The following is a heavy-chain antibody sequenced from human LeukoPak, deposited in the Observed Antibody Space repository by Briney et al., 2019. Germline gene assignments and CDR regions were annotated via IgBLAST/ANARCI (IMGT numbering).Heavy chain of an antibody. CDR3: ARERYCSSTSCRHNRYNWFDP. Sequence: ASVKVSCKASGYTFTSYDINWVRQATGQGLEWMGWMNPNSGNTGYAQEFQGRVTMTRNTSISTAYMELSSLRSEDTAVYYCARERYCSSTSCRHNRYNWFDPWGQGTLVTVSS. D-gene: IGHD2-2*01. V-gene: IGHV1-8*01. CDR2: MNPNSGNT. CDR1: GYTFTSYD. J-gene: IGHJ5*02.